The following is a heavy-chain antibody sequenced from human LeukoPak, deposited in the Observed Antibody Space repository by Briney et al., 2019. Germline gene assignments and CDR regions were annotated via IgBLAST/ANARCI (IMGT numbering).Heavy chain of an antibody. D-gene: IGHD3-10*01. CDR2: IRYDGSNK. CDR1: GFTFSSYS. V-gene: IGHV3-30*02. J-gene: IGHJ4*02. CDR3: AKDPLRYYYGSGSYYDY. Sequence: GGSLRLSCAASGFTFSSYSMNWVRQAPGKGLEWVAFIRYDGSNKYYADSVKGRFTISRDNSKNTLYLQMNCLRAEDTAVYYCAKDPLRYYYGSGSYYDYWGQGTLVTVSS.